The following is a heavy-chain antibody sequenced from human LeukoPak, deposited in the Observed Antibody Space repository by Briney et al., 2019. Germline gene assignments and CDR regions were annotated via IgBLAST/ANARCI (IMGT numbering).Heavy chain of an antibody. D-gene: IGHD3-10*01. CDR3: ARLRMVRGGHFDY. CDR2: ISFSGTYI. V-gene: IGHV3-21*01. Sequence: PGGSLRLSCAASGFSFSSYSMNWVRQAPGKGLEWVSSISFSGTYIYYADSLKGRITISRDNAKNTLYLQMNSLRADDTAVYYCARLRMVRGGHFDYWGQGTLVTVSS. J-gene: IGHJ4*02. CDR1: GFSFSSYS.